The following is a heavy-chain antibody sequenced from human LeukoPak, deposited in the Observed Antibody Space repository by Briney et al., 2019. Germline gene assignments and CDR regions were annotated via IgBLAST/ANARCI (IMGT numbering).Heavy chain of an antibody. CDR3: AKDHGSGSYYNLPDY. J-gene: IGHJ4*02. V-gene: IGHV3-23*01. CDR1: GFTFSTYC. Sequence: GGSLRLSCAASGFTFSTYCMSWVRQAPGEGLEWVSGIGISGVTTYYADSVEGRFTISRDNSKNTLYLQMNSLRAEDTAFYYCAKDHGSGSYYNLPDYWGQGTLVTVSS. CDR2: IGISGVTT. D-gene: IGHD3-10*01.